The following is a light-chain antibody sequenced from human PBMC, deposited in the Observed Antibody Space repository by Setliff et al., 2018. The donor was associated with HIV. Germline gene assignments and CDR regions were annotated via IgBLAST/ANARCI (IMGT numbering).Light chain of an antibody. V-gene: IGLV3-25*03. CDR3: QSADSSGTYPVV. CDR2: KDS. Sequence: SYELTQPPSMSVYPGQTATITCSGEALPNQYVYWYQQRPGQAPILMICKDSERLSGIPERFSGSSSGTTVTLTISGVQAEDEADYYCQSADSSGTYPVVFGGGTKVTVL. CDR1: ALPNQY. J-gene: IGLJ2*01.